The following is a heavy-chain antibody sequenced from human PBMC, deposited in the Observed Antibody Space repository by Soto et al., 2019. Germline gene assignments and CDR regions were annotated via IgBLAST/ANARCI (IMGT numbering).Heavy chain of an antibody. J-gene: IGHJ3*02. CDR2: ISSSSSTI. V-gene: IGHV3-48*04. CDR1: GFTFSSDS. CDR3: ARSGVLNGSSSSWYAFDI. D-gene: IGHD6-13*01. Sequence: GGSLRLSCAASGFTFSSDSMNWVRQAPGKGLEWVSYISSSSSTIYYADSVKGRFTISRDNAKNSLYLHMNSLRAEDTAVYYCARSGVLNGSSSSWYAFDIWGQGTMVTVSS.